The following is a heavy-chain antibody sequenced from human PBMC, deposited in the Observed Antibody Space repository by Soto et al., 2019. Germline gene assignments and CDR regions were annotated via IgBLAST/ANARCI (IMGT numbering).Heavy chain of an antibody. J-gene: IGHJ6*02. CDR2: IYYSGST. CDR3: ARDGSSYYYGMDV. V-gene: IGHV4-59*01. D-gene: IGHD3-10*01. CDR1: GGSISSYY. Sequence: SETLSLTCTVSGGSISSYYWSWIRQPPGKGLEWIGYIYYSGSTNYNPSLKSRVTISVDTSKNQFSLKLSSVTAADTAVYYCARDGSSYYYGMDVWGQGTTVTVSS.